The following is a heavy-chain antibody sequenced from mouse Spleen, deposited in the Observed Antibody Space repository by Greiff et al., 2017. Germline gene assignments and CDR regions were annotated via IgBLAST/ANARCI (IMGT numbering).Heavy chain of an antibody. CDR2: IDPETGGT. J-gene: IGHJ2*01. Sequence: VQLQQSGAELVRPGASVTLSCKASGYTFTDYEMHWVKQTPVHGLEWIGAIDPETGGTAYNQKFKGKAILTADKSSSTAYMELRSLTSEDSAVYYCTRWNSYFDYWGQGTTLTVSS. CDR1: GYTFTDYE. V-gene: IGHV1-15*01. CDR3: TRWNSYFDY.